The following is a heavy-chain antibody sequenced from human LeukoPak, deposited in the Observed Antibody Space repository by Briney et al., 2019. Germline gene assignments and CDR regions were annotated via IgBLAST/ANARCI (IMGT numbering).Heavy chain of an antibody. CDR3: ATSGWYLLPGVY. D-gene: IGHD6-19*01. CDR2: IYYSGST. J-gene: IGHJ4*02. CDR1: GGSISSNSYY. Sequence: PSETLSLTCAVSGGSISSNSYYWGWIRQPPGKGLEWIGSIYYSGSTYYNPSLESRVTISVDTSKNQFSLKLSSVTAADTAVYYCATSGWYLLPGVYWGQGTLVTVSS. V-gene: IGHV4-39*01.